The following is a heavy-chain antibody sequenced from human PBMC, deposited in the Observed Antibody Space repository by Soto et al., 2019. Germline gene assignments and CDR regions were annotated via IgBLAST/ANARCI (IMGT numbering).Heavy chain of an antibody. CDR2: IWYDGSNK. CDR3: ARDPRGSSHIAVAGQQQAFDI. CDR1: GFTFSSYG. D-gene: IGHD6-19*01. V-gene: IGHV3-33*01. Sequence: GGSLRLSCAASGFTFSSYGMHWVRQAPGKGLEWVAVIWYDGSNKYYADSVKGQFTISRDNSKSTLYLQMNSLRAEDTAVYYCARDPRGSSHIAVAGQQQAFDIWGQGTMVTVSS. J-gene: IGHJ3*02.